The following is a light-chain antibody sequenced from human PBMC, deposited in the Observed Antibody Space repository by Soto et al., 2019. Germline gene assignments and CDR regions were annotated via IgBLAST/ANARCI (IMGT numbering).Light chain of an antibody. CDR1: QGISSY. CDR3: QQLNSYVFT. V-gene: IGKV1-9*01. J-gene: IGKJ3*01. Sequence: DIQLTQSPSFLSASVGERVPITCRASQGISSYLAWYQQKQGKAPKLLIYAASTLQSGVPSRFSGSGSGTEFTLTISSLQPEDFATYYCQQLNSYVFTFGPGTKVDIK. CDR2: AAS.